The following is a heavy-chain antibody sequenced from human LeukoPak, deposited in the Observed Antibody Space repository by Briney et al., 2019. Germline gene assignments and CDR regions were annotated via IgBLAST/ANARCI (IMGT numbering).Heavy chain of an antibody. CDR3: ARRQGCSSTSCPPDS. CDR2: IYPGDSDT. D-gene: IGHD2-2*01. V-gene: IGHV5-51*01. J-gene: IGHJ4*02. Sequence: PGESLKISCKGSGYSFTSYWIGWVRQMPRKGLEWMGIIYPGDSDTRYSPYFQGQVTISADKSISTAYLQWSSLKASDTAMYYCARRQGCSSTSCPPDSWGQGTLVTVSS. CDR1: GYSFTSYW.